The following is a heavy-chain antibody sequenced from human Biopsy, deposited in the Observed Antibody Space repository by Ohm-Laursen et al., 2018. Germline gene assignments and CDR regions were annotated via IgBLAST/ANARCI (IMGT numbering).Heavy chain of an antibody. CDR1: GASINLYY. J-gene: IGHJ6*02. V-gene: IGHV4-59*01. D-gene: IGHD2-2*01. CDR2: INHSGST. Sequence: TLSLTCTVSGASINLYYWSWIRQPPGKGLEWIGYINHSGSTNYNPSLKSRLTISVDTSKNQFSLKLTSVTAADTAVYYCARDLIAYCPTTSCDNFGMDVWGQVTTVTVSS. CDR3: ARDLIAYCPTTSCDNFGMDV.